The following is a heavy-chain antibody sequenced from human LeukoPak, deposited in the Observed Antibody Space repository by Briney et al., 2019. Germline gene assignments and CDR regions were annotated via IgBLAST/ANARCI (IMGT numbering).Heavy chain of an antibody. Sequence: SETLSLTCTVSGDSLTNNNYYWGWIRQPPGKGLEWIVSIHNGGSTYYNPSLKSRVTISVDTSKNQFSLKLSSVTAADTAVYYCATDRGVYSYGQEVFWGQGTLVTVSS. D-gene: IGHD5-18*01. CDR3: ATDRGVYSYGQEVF. J-gene: IGHJ4*02. CDR1: GDSLTNNNYY. V-gene: IGHV4-39*07. CDR2: IHNGGST.